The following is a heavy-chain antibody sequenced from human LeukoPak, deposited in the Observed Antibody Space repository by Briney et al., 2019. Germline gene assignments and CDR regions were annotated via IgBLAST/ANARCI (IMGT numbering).Heavy chain of an antibody. CDR1: GFTFSNYA. J-gene: IGHJ4*02. V-gene: IGHV3-23*01. D-gene: IGHD4/OR15-4a*01. CDR2: ISASGVTT. Sequence: PGGSLRLSCTASGFTFSNYAMSWVRQAPGKGLEWVAEISASGVTTYYADSVKGRFTISRDNSKNTLYLQMNSLRAEDTAVYYCARRAGAYSHPYDYWGQGTLVTVSS. CDR3: ARRAGAYSHPYDY.